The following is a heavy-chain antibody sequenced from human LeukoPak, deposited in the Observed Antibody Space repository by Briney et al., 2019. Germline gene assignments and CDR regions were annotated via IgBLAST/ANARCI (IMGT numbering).Heavy chain of an antibody. CDR3: ARNDYGDYALFG. D-gene: IGHD4-17*01. J-gene: IGHJ4*02. CDR1: GGTFSSYA. CDR2: IIPIFGTA. V-gene: IGHV1-69*05. Sequence: SVKGSCKASGGTFSSYAISWVRQAPGQGLEWMGGIIPIFGTANYAQKFQGRVTITTDESTSTAYMELSSLRSEDTAVYYCARNDYGDYALFGWGQGTLVTVSS.